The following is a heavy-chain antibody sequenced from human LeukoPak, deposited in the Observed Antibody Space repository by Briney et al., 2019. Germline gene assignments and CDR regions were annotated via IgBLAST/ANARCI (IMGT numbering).Heavy chain of an antibody. CDR3: ARVVRFSVFDY. Sequence: SETLSLTCTVSGGSISSGGYYWSWIRQHPGKGLEWIGYIYYSGSTYYNPSLKSRVTISVDTSKNQFSLKLSSVTAADTAVYYCARVVRFSVFDYWGQGTLVTVSS. V-gene: IGHV4-31*03. D-gene: IGHD2/OR15-2a*01. J-gene: IGHJ4*02. CDR2: IYYSGST. CDR1: GGSISSGGYY.